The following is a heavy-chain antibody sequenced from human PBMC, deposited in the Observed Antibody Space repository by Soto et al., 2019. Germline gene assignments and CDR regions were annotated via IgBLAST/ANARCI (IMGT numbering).Heavy chain of an antibody. CDR1: GFTFSSYA. D-gene: IGHD3-3*01. Sequence: GGSLRLSCAASGFTFSSYAMTWVRQTPGKGLEWVSVISGSGGSTYYTDSVKGRFTISRDNSKNTLYLQMNSLRAEDTAIYYCALGFCCGFRCPAGHDAFDKWGQGTMVTVSS. J-gene: IGHJ3*02. V-gene: IGHV3-23*01. CDR3: ALGFCCGFRCPAGHDAFDK. CDR2: ISGSGGST.